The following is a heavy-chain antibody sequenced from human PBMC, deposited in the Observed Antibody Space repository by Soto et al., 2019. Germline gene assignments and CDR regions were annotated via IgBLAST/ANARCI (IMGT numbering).Heavy chain of an antibody. J-gene: IGHJ4*02. CDR1: GGSFSGYY. CDR3: ARGSLYGVADY. CDR2: INLSGST. Sequence: QVQLQQWGAGLLKPSETLSLTCAVYGGSFSGYYWSWIRQPPGKGLEWIGEINLSGSTNYNPSLKSRVTISVDTSKNQFSLKLSSGTAADTAVYYCARGSLYGVADYWGQGTLVTVSS. V-gene: IGHV4-34*01. D-gene: IGHD4-17*01.